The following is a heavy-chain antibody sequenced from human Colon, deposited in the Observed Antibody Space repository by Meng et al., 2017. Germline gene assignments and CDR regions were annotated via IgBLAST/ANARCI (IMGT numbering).Heavy chain of an antibody. CDR1: GGSISSNW. J-gene: IGHJ4*02. D-gene: IGHD3/OR15-3a*01. CDR2: FFHTGRT. V-gene: IGHV4-4*02. Sequence: QVRLPESGPGRVKPSGTLSLPSAVSGGSISSNWWSWVRQPPGKGLEWIGEFFHTGRTNYDPSLKSRVTISVDKSNNQFSLKLTSVTAADTAVYYCARHISILGQRGFDYWGQGTLVTVSS. CDR3: ARHISILGQRGFDY.